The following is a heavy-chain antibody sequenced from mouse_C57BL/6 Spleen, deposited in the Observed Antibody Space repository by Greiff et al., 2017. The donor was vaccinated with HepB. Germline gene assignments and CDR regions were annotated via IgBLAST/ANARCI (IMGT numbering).Heavy chain of an antibody. Sequence: QVQLQQSGPELVKPGASVKISCKASGYAFSSSWMNWVKQRPGKGLEWIGRIYPGDGDTNYNGKFKGKATLTADKSSSTAYMQLSSLTSEDSAVYFCARGGIYYDYEGYWGQGTTLTVSS. V-gene: IGHV1-82*01. J-gene: IGHJ2*01. D-gene: IGHD2-4*01. CDR2: IYPGDGDT. CDR1: GYAFSSSW. CDR3: ARGGIYYDYEGY.